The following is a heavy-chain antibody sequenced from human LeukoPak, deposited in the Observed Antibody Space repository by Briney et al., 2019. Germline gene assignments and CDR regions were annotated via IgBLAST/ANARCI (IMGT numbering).Heavy chain of an antibody. J-gene: IGHJ4*02. D-gene: IGHD3-22*01. Sequence: PSETLSLTCTVSGGSINNYYWSWIRQPPGKGLEWIGYIYYSGSTNYNPSLKSRVTISVDTSKNHFSLKLSSLTAADTAVYYCARHRGSGYPYFDYWGQGTLVTGSS. CDR2: IYYSGST. V-gene: IGHV4-59*01. CDR3: ARHRGSGYPYFDY. CDR1: GGSINNYY.